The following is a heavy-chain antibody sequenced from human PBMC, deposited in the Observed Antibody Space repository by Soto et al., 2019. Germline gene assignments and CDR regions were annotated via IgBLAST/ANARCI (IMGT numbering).Heavy chain of an antibody. CDR3: ARTYDFWSGYPKDAFDI. D-gene: IGHD3-3*01. Sequence: GESLKISCNGSGYSFTSYWIGWGRQMPGKGLEWMGIIYPGDSDTRYSPSFQGQVTISADKSISTAYLQWSSLKASDTAMYYCARTYDFWSGYPKDAFDIWGQGTMVTVSS. J-gene: IGHJ3*02. CDR1: GYSFTSYW. V-gene: IGHV5-51*01. CDR2: IYPGDSDT.